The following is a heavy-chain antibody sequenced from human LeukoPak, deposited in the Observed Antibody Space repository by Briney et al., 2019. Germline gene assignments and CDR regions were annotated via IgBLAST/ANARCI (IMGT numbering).Heavy chain of an antibody. CDR2: IYSGRTT. V-gene: IGHV4-39*01. J-gene: IGHJ4*02. CDR3: VRHDGRGGSTMGALDS. D-gene: IGHD5/OR15-5a*01. CDR1: ASSIGSSSHH. Sequence: SETLSLTCTVSASSIGSSSHHWGWIRQSPGKGLEWIGSIYSGRTTYYNPSLNNRVTISVVTSKNQFSLQLNSVTAADTSVYYCVRHDGRGGSTMGALDSWGQGSLVTVSS.